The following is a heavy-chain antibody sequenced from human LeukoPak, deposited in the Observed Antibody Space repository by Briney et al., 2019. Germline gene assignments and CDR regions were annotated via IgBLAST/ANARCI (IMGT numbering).Heavy chain of an antibody. Sequence: GGSLRLSCAASGFTFTSYWMSWVRQAPGKGLEWVANIKQDGSEKYYVDSVKGRFTISRDNAKNPLYLQMSSLRAEDTAVYYCARCGYSGSGFSTNWFDPWGQGTLVTVSS. CDR2: IKQDGSEK. CDR3: ARCGYSGSGFSTNWFDP. CDR1: GFTFTSYW. D-gene: IGHD3-10*01. V-gene: IGHV3-7*01. J-gene: IGHJ5*02.